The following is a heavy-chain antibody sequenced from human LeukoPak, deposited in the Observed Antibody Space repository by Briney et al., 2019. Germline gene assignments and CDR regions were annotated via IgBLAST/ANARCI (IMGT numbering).Heavy chain of an antibody. V-gene: IGHV3-53*05. CDR2: IYSGGST. D-gene: IGHD2-2*01. CDR3: AKRGYCSSTSCQAFDY. J-gene: IGHJ4*02. Sequence: GGSLRLSCAASGFTVSSNYMSWVRQAPGKGLEWVSVIYSGGSTYYADSVKGRFTISRDNSKNTLYLQMNSLRAEDTAVYYCAKRGYCSSTSCQAFDYWGQGTLVTVSS. CDR1: GFTVSSNY.